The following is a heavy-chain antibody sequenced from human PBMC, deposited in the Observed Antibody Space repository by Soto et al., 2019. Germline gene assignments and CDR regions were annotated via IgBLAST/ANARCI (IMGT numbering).Heavy chain of an antibody. D-gene: IGHD3-16*01. CDR1: GYTFTNYY. CDR3: ARYDDSTSYPLYL. Sequence: VQLEQSGAEVKVPGASVKVSCKASGYTFTNYYMHWVRQAPGQGLEWMGWMNPRSGGTNSAQAFQDRVTMTRDASISTAYMEVTSLRHGDPAVYFWARYDDSTSYPLYLWGPGTLVTVSA. J-gene: IGHJ5*02. CDR2: MNPRSGGT. V-gene: IGHV1-2*02.